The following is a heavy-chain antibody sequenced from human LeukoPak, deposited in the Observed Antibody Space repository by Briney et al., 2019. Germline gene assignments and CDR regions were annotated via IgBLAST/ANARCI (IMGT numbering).Heavy chain of an antibody. CDR2: ISGSGGIT. Sequence: PGGSLRLSCEGSGFTFSTYAMNWVRQAPGKGLEGVSAISGSGGITYYAGSVKGRFTISRDNSRNTLSLQMTSLTAEDTAVYYRAKDEGSGRGYLLGVDSWGQGTLVTVSS. CDR3: AKDEGSGRGYLLGVDS. D-gene: IGHD3-16*01. CDR1: GFTFSTYA. V-gene: IGHV3-23*01. J-gene: IGHJ5*01.